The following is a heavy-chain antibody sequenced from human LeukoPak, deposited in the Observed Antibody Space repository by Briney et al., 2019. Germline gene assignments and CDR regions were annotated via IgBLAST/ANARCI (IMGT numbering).Heavy chain of an antibody. CDR3: ARDWGRRYSSGWYGDFDY. CDR2: IYSGGST. J-gene: IGHJ4*02. Sequence: VESGGGLIQPGGSLRLSCAASGFTVSSNYMSWVRQAPGKGLEWVSVIYSGGSTYYADSVKGRFTISRDNSKNTLYLQMNSLRAEGTAVYYCARDWGRRYSSGWYGDFDYWGQGTLVTVSS. CDR1: GFTVSSNY. D-gene: IGHD6-19*01. V-gene: IGHV3-53*01.